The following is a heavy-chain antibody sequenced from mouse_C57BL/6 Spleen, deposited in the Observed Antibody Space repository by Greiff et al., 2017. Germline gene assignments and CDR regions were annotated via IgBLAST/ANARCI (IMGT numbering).Heavy chain of an antibody. J-gene: IGHJ2*01. CDR3: ARQGYYGSSRVYFDY. CDR1: GFTFSSYG. CDR2: ISSGGSYT. Sequence: EVHLVESGGDLVKPGGSLKLSCAASGFTFSSYGMSWVRQTPDKRLEWVATISSGGSYTYYPDSVKGRFTISRDNAKNTLYLQMSSLKSEDTAMYYCARQGYYGSSRVYFDYWGQGTTLTVSS. D-gene: IGHD1-1*01. V-gene: IGHV5-6*01.